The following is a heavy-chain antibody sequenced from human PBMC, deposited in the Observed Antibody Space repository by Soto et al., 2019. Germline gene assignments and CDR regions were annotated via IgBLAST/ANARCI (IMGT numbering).Heavy chain of an antibody. V-gene: IGHV1-18*01. CDR3: AREMAGLGGEYDY. J-gene: IGHJ4*02. Sequence: QVQLVQSGAEVKNPGASVKVSCKTSGYTFTKYGVAWVRQAPGQGLEWMGWISGYSGNANYAEKVKGRITLTTDTSTSTAYIGLRSLRSDDTAVYYCAREMAGLGGEYDYWGQGTLVTVSS. D-gene: IGHD3-16*01. CDR1: GYTFTKYG. CDR2: ISGYSGNA.